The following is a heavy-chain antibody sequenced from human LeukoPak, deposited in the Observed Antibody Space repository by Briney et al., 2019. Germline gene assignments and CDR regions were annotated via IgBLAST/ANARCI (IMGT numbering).Heavy chain of an antibody. CDR1: GGTFSSYA. Sequence: SVKVSCKASGGTFSSYAISWVRQAPGQGLEWMGGIIPIFGTANYARKFQGRVTITADESTSTAYMELSSLRSEDTAVYYCARGLRLHYYYYGMDVWGQGTTVTVSS. J-gene: IGHJ6*02. V-gene: IGHV1-69*13. D-gene: IGHD5-12*01. CDR3: ARGLRLHYYYYGMDV. CDR2: IIPIFGTA.